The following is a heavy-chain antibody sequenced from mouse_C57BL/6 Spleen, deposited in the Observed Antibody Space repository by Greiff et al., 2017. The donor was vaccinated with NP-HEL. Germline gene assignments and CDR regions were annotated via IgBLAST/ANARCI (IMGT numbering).Heavy chain of an antibody. D-gene: IGHD2-1*01. CDR2: INYDGSST. CDR3: ARDFGKGYAMDY. J-gene: IGHJ4*01. Sequence: EVKVVESEGGLVQPGSSMKLSCTASGFTFSDYYMAWVRQVPEKGLEWVANINYDGSSTYYLDSLKSRFIISRDNAKNILYLQMSSLKSEDTATYYCARDFGKGYAMDYWGQGTSVTVSS. V-gene: IGHV5-16*01. CDR1: GFTFSDYY.